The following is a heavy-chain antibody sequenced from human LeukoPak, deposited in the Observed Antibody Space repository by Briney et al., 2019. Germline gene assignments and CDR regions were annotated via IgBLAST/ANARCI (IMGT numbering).Heavy chain of an antibody. V-gene: IGHV3-33*01. D-gene: IGHD5-18*01. CDR1: GFTFSSYG. CDR2: IWYDGSNK. CDR3: ARDLARIQLWLRETHTENYYYYGTDV. Sequence: GGSLRLSCAASGFTFSSYGMHWVRQAPGKGLEWVAVIWYDGSNKYYADSVKGRFTISRDNSKNTLYLQMSSLRAEDTAVYYCARDLARIQLWLRETHTENYYYYGTDVWGQGTTVTVSS. J-gene: IGHJ6*02.